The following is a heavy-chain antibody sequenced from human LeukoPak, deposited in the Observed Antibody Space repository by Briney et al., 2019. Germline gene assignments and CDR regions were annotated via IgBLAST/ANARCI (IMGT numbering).Heavy chain of an antibody. V-gene: IGHV3-20*04. CDR3: AKVMDRDIVATIRLGSQYYFDY. CDR2: IYWNGADS. Sequence: GGSLRLSCAASGFTFDDYGMSWVRQVPGKGLEWVSGIYWNGADSRYADFVKGRFTISRDNSKNTLYLQLNSLRAEDTAVYYCAKVMDRDIVATIRLGSQYYFDYWGQGTLVTVSS. J-gene: IGHJ4*02. CDR1: GFTFDDYG. D-gene: IGHD5-12*01.